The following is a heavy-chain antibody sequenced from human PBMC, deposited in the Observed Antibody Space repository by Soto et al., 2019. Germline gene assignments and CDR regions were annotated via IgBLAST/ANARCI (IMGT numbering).Heavy chain of an antibody. Sequence: LSLTCDVSVEPMTGGYYWGWIRQSPGKGLEWIGSIYYGGTTYYNPSLRSRLAISIDTSKNQFSLRLSSVTAADTALYYCARGWYYFDVWGQGSLVTVSS. J-gene: IGHJ4*02. V-gene: IGHV4-38-2*01. CDR1: VEPMTGGYY. CDR2: IYYGGTT. CDR3: ARGWYYFDV. D-gene: IGHD2-15*01.